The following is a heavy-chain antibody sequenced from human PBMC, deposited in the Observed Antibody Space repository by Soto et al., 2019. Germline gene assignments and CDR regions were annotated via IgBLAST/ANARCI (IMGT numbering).Heavy chain of an antibody. D-gene: IGHD3-16*01. V-gene: IGHV1-3*04. CDR3: ARWVSLTGLDS. CDR1: GYTFTSYT. CDR2: INTGNGNT. J-gene: IGHJ5*01. Sequence: GASVKVSCKASGYTFTSYTIHWVRQAPGQRLEWMGWINTGNGNTKYSQKFQGRITITRDNSRNTLYLQVGSLRADDMAVYYCARWVSLTGLDSWGQGTLVTVSS.